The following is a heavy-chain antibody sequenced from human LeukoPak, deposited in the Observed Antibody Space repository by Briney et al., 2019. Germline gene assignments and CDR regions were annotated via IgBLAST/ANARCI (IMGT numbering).Heavy chain of an antibody. CDR3: ARDIATVVHQD. CDR2: ISAYSSNT. D-gene: IGHD2-2*01. Sequence: GASVKVSCKASGYTFTNYGITWVRQAPGQGLEWMGWISAYSSNTNYVQKFQGRVTMATDASTSTAYMELRSLRSDDTAVYYCARDIATVVHQDWGQGTLVTVSS. V-gene: IGHV1-18*01. CDR1: GYTFTNYG. J-gene: IGHJ4*02.